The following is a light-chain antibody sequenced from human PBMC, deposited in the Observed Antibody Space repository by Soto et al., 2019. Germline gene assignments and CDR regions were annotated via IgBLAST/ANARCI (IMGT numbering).Light chain of an antibody. V-gene: IGLV2-8*01. Sequence: QSALTKPPSASGSPGQSVTISCTGTKNDIVVYDFVSWYQHHPGKAPRLIIYEVVQRPSGVPDRFSGSKSGNKASLTGSGRQAAEEADYFCKSYAGSNTYGFGTGTKVPVL. CDR2: EVV. J-gene: IGLJ1*01. CDR3: KSYAGSNTYG. CDR1: KNDIVVYDF.